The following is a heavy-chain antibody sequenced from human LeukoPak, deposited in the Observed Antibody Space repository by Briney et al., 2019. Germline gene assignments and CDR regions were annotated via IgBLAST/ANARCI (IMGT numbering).Heavy chain of an antibody. V-gene: IGHV3-66*01. CDR1: GLTVTNNY. D-gene: IGHD4-17*01. CDR3: TYGDYPLTY. CDR2: LYSNGDT. Sequence: PGGSLRLSCAASGLTVTNNYWHWVRQPPGKGPEWISLLYSNGDTKYADSVKGRFTFPRDNSKNALYLQMNGLRAEDTAVYYCTYGDYPLTYWGQGTLVSVSS. J-gene: IGHJ4*02.